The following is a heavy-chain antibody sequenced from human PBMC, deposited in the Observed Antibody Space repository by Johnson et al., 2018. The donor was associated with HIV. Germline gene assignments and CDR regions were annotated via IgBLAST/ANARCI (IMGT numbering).Heavy chain of an antibody. CDR1: GFTFSSYA. D-gene: IGHD3-3*01. CDR2: ISYDGSNK. J-gene: IGHJ3*02. CDR3: ARAYYTFWSGYDAFNS. V-gene: IGHV3-30*04. Sequence: QVQLVESGGGVVQPGRSLRLSCAASGFTFSSYAMHWVRQAPGKGLEWVAVISYDGSNKYFADSVKGRFTISRDNSKNTLYLQMSSLRAEDTAVYYCARAYYTFWSGYDAFNSWGQGMMVTVSS.